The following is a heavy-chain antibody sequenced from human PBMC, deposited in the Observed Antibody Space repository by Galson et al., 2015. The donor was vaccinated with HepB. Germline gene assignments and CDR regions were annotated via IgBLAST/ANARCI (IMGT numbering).Heavy chain of an antibody. CDR1: GGTFSSYA. CDR3: AGSNYFQGGGGLLYGMDV. Sequence: VKVSCKASGGTFSSYAIRWVRQAPGQGLEWMGGIIPIFGIANYAQKFQGRVTITADKSTSTAYMELSSLRSEDTAVYYCAGSNYFQGGGGLLYGMDVWGQGTTVTVSS. J-gene: IGHJ6*02. D-gene: IGHD4-11*01. V-gene: IGHV1-69*10. CDR2: IIPIFGIA.